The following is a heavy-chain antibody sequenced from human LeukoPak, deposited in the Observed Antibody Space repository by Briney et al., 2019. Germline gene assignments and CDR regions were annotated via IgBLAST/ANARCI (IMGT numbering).Heavy chain of an antibody. D-gene: IGHD6-13*01. CDR2: INNDDVYT. V-gene: IGHV3-11*03. J-gene: IGHJ4*02. CDR3: ARGTAAAPLDY. CDR1: GFTFSDYY. Sequence: GGSLRLSCAASGFTFSDYYMSWIRQAPGKGLEWISYINNDDVYTNYADSVKGRFTTSRDNAKNSLYLQMNSLRADDAAVYYCARGTAAAPLDYWGQGTLVTVSS.